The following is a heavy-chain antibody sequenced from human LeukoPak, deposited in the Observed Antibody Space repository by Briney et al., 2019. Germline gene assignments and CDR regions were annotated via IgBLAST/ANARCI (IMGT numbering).Heavy chain of an antibody. CDR2: IYHSGST. Sequence: SETLSLTCAVSGGSISSSNWWSWVRQPPGKGLEWIGEIYHSGSTNYNPSLKSRVTISVDKSKNQFSLKLSSVTAADTAVYYCARVLNDFWSGLNTPYAFDIWGQGTMVTVSS. CDR3: ARVLNDFWSGLNTPYAFDI. D-gene: IGHD3-3*01. J-gene: IGHJ3*02. V-gene: IGHV4-4*02. CDR1: GGSISSSNW.